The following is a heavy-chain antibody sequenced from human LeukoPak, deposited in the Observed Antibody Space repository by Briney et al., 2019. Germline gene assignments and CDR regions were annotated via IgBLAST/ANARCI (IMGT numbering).Heavy chain of an antibody. CDR3: ARHVSVAVTNFFDY. D-gene: IGHD6-19*01. V-gene: IGHV4-38-2*02. CDR2: IFHTGHT. Sequence: SETLSLTCTVSGYPITAGYYWGWIRQAPGKGLEWLGSIFHTGHTYDNPSLKSPVTLSVDTSKNQFSLKLTSVTASDTAVYYCARHVSVAVTNFFDYWGQGTLVTVSS. J-gene: IGHJ4*02. CDR1: GYPITAGYY.